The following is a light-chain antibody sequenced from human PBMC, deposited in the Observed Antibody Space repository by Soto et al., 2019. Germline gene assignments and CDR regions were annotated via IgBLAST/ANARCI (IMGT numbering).Light chain of an antibody. J-gene: IGKJ1*01. CDR2: KAS. V-gene: IGKV1-5*03. Sequence: DIQMTQSPCTLSSSVGDRVTLTCRASQSISSWLAWYQQKPGKAPKLLIYKASTLKSGVPSRFSGSGSGTEFTLTISSLQPDDFATYYCQHYNSYSEAFGQGTKVDIK. CDR1: QSISSW. CDR3: QHYNSYSEA.